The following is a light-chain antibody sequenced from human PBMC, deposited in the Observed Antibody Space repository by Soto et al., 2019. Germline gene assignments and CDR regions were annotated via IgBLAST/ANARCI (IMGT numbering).Light chain of an antibody. CDR1: QSVSSSY. J-gene: IGKJ1*01. CDR2: DAS. CDR3: LQYVRSPPSWT. V-gene: IGKV3-20*01. Sequence: ETVLTQSPGTLSLSPGERATLSCRASQSVSSSYLAWYQQKPGQAPRLLIYDASSRATVIPDRFSGIGSGTDFTLTISRLEPEHFAVDYCLQYVRSPPSWTFGQGTKVEIK.